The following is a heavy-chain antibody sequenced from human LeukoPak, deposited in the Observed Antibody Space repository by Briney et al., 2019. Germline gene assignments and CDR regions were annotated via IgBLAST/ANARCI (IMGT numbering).Heavy chain of an antibody. CDR1: GFTFSSYA. J-gene: IGHJ3*02. Sequence: GGSLRLSCAASGFTFSSYAMSWVRQAPGKGLEWVSDNRGRCGSTYYADSVKGRFTNYRDNSKHTLYLQMNSLSAEDTAVYYCAILIGSAEDAFDIWGQGTMVTVSS. V-gene: IGHV3-23*01. CDR3: AILIGSAEDAFDI. CDR2: NRGRCGST. D-gene: IGHD2-15*01.